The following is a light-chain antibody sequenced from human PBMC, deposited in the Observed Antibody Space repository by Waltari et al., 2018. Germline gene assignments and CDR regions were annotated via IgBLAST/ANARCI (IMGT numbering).Light chain of an antibody. J-gene: IGKJ2*01. CDR2: KAS. CDR3: QQYDAYPYT. CDR1: QSISDW. Sequence: DIQMTQFPATLSASVGDRVTITCRASQSISDWLAWFQQKQGKAPNLLLYKASTFHTGVPSRFSGSGSGSEFTLTINSLQADDFATYFCQQYDAYPYTFGQGTKLEI. V-gene: IGKV1-5*03.